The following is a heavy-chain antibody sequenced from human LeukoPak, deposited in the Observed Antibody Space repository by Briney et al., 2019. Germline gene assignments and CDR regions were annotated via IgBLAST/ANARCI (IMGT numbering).Heavy chain of an antibody. V-gene: IGHV3-30*02. J-gene: IGHJ4*02. CDR3: AKIEGKYQLANVPDH. CDR1: GFTFSTYG. D-gene: IGHD2-2*01. CDR2: IRYDGNNK. Sequence: PGGSLKLSCAASGFTFSTYGMHWVRWAPGKGLEWVAFIRYDGNNKYYADFVKGRFTISRDNSKNTLYLHMNSLRTEDTAVYYCAKIEGKYQLANVPDHWGQGTLVTVSS.